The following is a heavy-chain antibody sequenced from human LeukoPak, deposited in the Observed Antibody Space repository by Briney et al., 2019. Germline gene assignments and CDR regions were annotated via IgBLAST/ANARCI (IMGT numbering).Heavy chain of an antibody. V-gene: IGHV3-23*01. D-gene: IGHD5-12*01. CDR3: ARANSDSGYSGYYFDY. CDR2: TSGSGGST. CDR1: GFTFSNYA. Sequence: GGSLRLSCAASGFTFSNYAMTWVRQAPGKGLEWVSATSGSGGSTYYADSVKGRFTISRDNAKNSLYLQMNSLRAEDTAVYYCARANSDSGYSGYYFDYWGQGTLVTVSS. J-gene: IGHJ4*02.